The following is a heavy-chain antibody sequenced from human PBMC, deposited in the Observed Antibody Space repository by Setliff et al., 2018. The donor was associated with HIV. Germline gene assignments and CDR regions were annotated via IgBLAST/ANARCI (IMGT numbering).Heavy chain of an antibody. J-gene: IGHJ5*02. CDR2: ISPYNGNT. CDR3: ARWSCGRATCYDSPYNWFDP. CDR1: GGTFSSYA. Sequence: ASVKVSCKASGGTFSSYAINWVRQAPGQGLEWMGWISPYNGNTNYAQKLQGRVTMTTDTSTSTTYMELTSLRSDDTAVYYCARWSCGRATCYDSPYNWFDPWGQGTLVTVSS. V-gene: IGHV1-18*01. D-gene: IGHD2-2*01.